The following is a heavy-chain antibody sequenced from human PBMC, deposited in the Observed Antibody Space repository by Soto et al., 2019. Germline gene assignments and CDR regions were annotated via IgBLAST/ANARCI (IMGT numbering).Heavy chain of an antibody. V-gene: IGHV4-39*01. D-gene: IGHD6-25*01. J-gene: IGHJ4*02. CDR2: IYYSGST. CDR3: ARRQQRLAGYFDY. Sequence: SETLSLTCAVSGDSISSSGFYWGWIRQPPGKGLEWIGSIYYSGSTYYNPSLKSRVTISVDTSKSQFSLKMRSVTAADTAVYYCARRQQRLAGYFDYWGQGTLVTVSS. CDR1: GDSISSSGFY.